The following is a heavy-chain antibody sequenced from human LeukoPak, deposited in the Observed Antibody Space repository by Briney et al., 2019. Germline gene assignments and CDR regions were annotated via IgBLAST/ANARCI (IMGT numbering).Heavy chain of an antibody. Sequence: SETLSLTCTVSGGSISSYYWSWIRQPPGKGLEWIGYIYYSGSGSTNYNPSLKSRVTISVDTSKNQFSLKLSSVTAADTAVYYCAKTTIFGVGYYYYYMDVWGKGTTVTVSS. CDR1: GGSISSYY. J-gene: IGHJ6*03. CDR2: IYYSGSGST. D-gene: IGHD3-3*01. CDR3: AKTTIFGVGYYYYYMDV. V-gene: IGHV4-59*01.